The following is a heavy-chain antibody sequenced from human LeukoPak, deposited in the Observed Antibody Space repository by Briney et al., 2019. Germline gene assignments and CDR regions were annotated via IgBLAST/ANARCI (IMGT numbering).Heavy chain of an antibody. V-gene: IGHV3-48*02. Sequence: GGSLRLSCAASGFTFSSYSMNWVRQAPGKGLEWVSYISSSSSTIYYADSVKGRFTISRDNAKNSLYLQMNSLRDEDTAVYYCARAWTTMVRGANIIRWFDPWGQGTLVTVSS. D-gene: IGHD3-10*01. CDR1: GFTFSSYS. CDR2: ISSSSSTI. CDR3: ARAWTTMVRGANIIRWFDP. J-gene: IGHJ5*02.